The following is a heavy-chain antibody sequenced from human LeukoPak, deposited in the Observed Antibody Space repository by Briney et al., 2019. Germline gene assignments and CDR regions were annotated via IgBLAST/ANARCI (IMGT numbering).Heavy chain of an antibody. CDR2: INGDGSSI. CDR3: ARGRDIEVVSAAVSWFDP. CDR1: GFTFRNYW. Sequence: GGSLSLSCAASGFTFRNYWMHWVRQAPGKGLVWVSRINGDGSSITYADSVKGRFTTSRDNAENTLCLQMNSLTAEDTAVYYCARGRDIEVVSAAVSWFDPWGQGTLVTVSS. V-gene: IGHV3-74*01. J-gene: IGHJ5*02. D-gene: IGHD2-2*01.